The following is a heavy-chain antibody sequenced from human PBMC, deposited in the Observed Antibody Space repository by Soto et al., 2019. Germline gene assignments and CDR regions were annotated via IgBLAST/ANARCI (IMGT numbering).Heavy chain of an antibody. J-gene: IGHJ3*02. V-gene: IGHV3-48*02. CDR3: ARDSGYDSDPDAFDI. D-gene: IGHD5-12*01. CDR1: GFTFSSYS. Sequence: EVQLVESGGGLVQPGGSLRLSCAASGFTFSSYSMNWVRQAPGKGLEWVSYISSSSSTIYYADSVKGRFTISRDNAKNSLYLQMNSLRDEDTAVYYCARDSGYDSDPDAFDIWCQGTMVTVSS. CDR2: ISSSSSTI.